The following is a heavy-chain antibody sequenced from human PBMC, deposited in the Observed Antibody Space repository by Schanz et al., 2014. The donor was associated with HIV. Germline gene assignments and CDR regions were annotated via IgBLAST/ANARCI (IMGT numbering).Heavy chain of an antibody. Sequence: EQLVESGGGVVQPGGSLRLSCAASGFNFNNYAMTWVRQAPGKGLEWVSSISESGGRTYYADSVNGRFTISRDNSKNTLYLQMTTLRIDDTAVYYCAKPEYDSRGNSQSHFDYWGQGTLVTVSS. CDR2: ISESGGRT. J-gene: IGHJ4*02. CDR1: GFNFNNYA. V-gene: IGHV3-23*04. CDR3: AKPEYDSRGNSQSHFDY. D-gene: IGHD3-22*01.